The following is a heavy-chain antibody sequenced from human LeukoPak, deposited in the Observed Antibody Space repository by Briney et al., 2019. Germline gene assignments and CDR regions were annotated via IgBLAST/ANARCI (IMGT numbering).Heavy chain of an antibody. J-gene: IGHJ5*02. CDR1: GYRFTSYW. D-gene: IGHD3-10*01. V-gene: IGHV5-51*01. Sequence: GESLKISCKGSGYRFTSYWIGWVRQLPGKGLEWMGIIYPGDSDTRYSPSFQAQVTISADKSISTAYLQWSSLKASDTAMYYCARHTLWFGELRSPSWFDPWGQGTLVTVSS. CDR3: ARHTLWFGELRSPSWFDP. CDR2: IYPGDSDT.